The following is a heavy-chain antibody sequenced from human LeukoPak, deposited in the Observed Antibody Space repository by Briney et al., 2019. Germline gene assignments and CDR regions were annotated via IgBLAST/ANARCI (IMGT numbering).Heavy chain of an antibody. V-gene: IGHV3-73*01. J-gene: IGHJ4*02. CDR1: GFTFSDST. D-gene: IGHD2/OR15-2a*01. CDR3: TRHTERNSD. Sequence: GGSLKLSCAASGFTFSDSTMHWVRQASGKGLEWVGRIRTKPNTYAAAYAASVKGRFTISRDDSKNTAYLQMNSLKTDDTAVYYCTRHTERNSDWGQGTLVTVSS. CDR2: IRTKPNTYAA.